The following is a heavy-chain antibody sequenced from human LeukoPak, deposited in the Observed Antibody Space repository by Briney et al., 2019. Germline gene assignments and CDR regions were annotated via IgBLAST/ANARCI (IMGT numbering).Heavy chain of an antibody. CDR2: IYHSGST. D-gene: IGHD3-3*01. J-gene: IGHJ4*02. Sequence: SETLSLTCTVSTGSISSGYYWGWIRQPPGKGLEWIGSIYHSGSTYYNPSLKSRVTISVDTSKNQFSLKLSSVTAADTAVYYCARRYYDFWSGYCDCWGQGTLVTVSS. V-gene: IGHV4-38-2*02. CDR3: ARRYYDFWSGYCDC. CDR1: TGSISSGYY.